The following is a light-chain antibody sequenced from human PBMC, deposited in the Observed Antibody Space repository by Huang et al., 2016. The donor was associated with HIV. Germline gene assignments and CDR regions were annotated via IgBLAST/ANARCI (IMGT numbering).Light chain of an antibody. V-gene: IGKV1-12*01. CDR1: ESISNW. Sequence: DIQMTQSPSSVSGSVGDRVTITCRATESISNWLAWYQQKPGKAPNLRIYGASTLQSGVPSRFSGSGSGTEFTLTITNVQPEDFAIYYCQQSYIFPFTFGQGTRLEMK. CDR3: QQSYIFPFT. CDR2: GAS. J-gene: IGKJ5*01.